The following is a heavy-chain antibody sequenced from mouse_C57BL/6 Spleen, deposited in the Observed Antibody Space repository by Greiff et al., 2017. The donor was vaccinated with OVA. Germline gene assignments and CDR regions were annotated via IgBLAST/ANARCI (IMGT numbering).Heavy chain of an antibody. V-gene: IGHV3-6*01. J-gene: IGHJ3*01. CDR1: GYSFTSCYY. Sequence: VQLQQSGPGLVKPAPSLSLTCTATGYSFTSCYYWNWNRQFPGNQQEWMGYISYDGSNNYNPTLKKQSTITRDTSKNQFFLQLNSVTTEDSATYYCARDGGLNGSFPVLAYWGQGIPVTVS. CDR2: ISYDGSN. CDR3: ARDGGLNGSFPVLAY. D-gene: IGHD3-1*01.